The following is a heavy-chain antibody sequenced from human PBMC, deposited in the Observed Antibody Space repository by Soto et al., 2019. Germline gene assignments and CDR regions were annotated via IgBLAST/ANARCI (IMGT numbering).Heavy chain of an antibody. CDR2: VYYGGST. V-gene: IGHV4-39*01. D-gene: IGHD3-22*01. J-gene: IGHJ6*02. CDR3: AGGDYYHSSGYYFYYYTMDV. CDR1: GGSISSSSYY. Sequence: QLHLQESGPGLVKPSETLSLTCTVSGGSISSSSYYWGWIRQPPGKGLEWIGNVYYGGSTYYNPSLKSRVTITLETAQSQFSLKLSSVTAADTAVYYCAGGDYYHSSGYYFYYYTMDVWGQGTTVTVSS.